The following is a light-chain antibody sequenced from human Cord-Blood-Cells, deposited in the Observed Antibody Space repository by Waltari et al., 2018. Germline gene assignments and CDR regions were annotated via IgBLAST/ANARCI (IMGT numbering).Light chain of an antibody. V-gene: IGKV3-11*01. J-gene: IGKJ4*01. CDR3: QQRSNWLT. CDR2: DAS. CDR1: PRGSSY. Sequence: EIVLTPSPPTLSLSPGERATPSCKAGPRGSSYLAWYQQKPGQAPRLLIYDASSRATGIPTRISGSGSVTDFTLTSSSREPGDFAVYYCQQRSNWLTFGGGTKVEIK.